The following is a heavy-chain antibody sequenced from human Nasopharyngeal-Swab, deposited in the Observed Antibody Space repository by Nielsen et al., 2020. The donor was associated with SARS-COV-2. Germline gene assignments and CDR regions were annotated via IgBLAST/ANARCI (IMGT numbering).Heavy chain of an antibody. CDR3: ARISPRKDSSLDY. Sequence: GSLRLSCTVSGGSISSSSYYWGWIRQPPGKGLEWIGSIYYSGSTYYNPSLKSRVTISVDTSKNQFSLKLSSVTAADTAVYYCARISPRKDSSLDYWGQGTRVTVSS. V-gene: IGHV4-39*01. CDR1: GGSISSSSYY. D-gene: IGHD6-6*01. CDR2: IYYSGST. J-gene: IGHJ4*02.